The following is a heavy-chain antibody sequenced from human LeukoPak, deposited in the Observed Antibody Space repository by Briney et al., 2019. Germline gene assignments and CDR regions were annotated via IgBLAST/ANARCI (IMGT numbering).Heavy chain of an antibody. V-gene: IGHV1-69*05. CDR2: IIPIFGTA. CDR3: ARSRGGSNSEVGYYFDY. D-gene: IGHD4-23*01. CDR1: GGTFSSYA. J-gene: IGHJ4*02. Sequence: ASVKVSCKASGGTFSSYAISWVRQAPGQGLEWMGGIIPIFGTANYAQKFQGRVTITTDESTSTAYMELSSLRSEDTAVYYCARSRGGSNSEVGYYFDYWGQGTLVTVSS.